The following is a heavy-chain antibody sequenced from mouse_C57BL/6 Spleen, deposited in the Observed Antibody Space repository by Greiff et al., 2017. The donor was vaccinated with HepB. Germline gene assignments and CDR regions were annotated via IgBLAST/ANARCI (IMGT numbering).Heavy chain of an antibody. D-gene: IGHD1-1*01. CDR3: ARERGFTTVVARYFDV. V-gene: IGHV1-59*01. CDR1: GYTFTSYW. J-gene: IGHJ1*03. Sequence: VQLQQPGAELVRPGTSVKLSCKASGYTFTSYWMHWVKQRPGQGLEWIGVIDPSDSYTNYNQKFKGKATLTVDTSSSTAYMQLSSLTSEDSAVYYCARERGFTTVVARYFDVWGTGTTVTVSS. CDR2: IDPSDSYT.